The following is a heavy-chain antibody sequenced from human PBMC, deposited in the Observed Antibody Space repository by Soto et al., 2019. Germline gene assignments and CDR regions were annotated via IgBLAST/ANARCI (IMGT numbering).Heavy chain of an antibody. J-gene: IGHJ6*02. D-gene: IGHD3-10*01. Sequence: QVQLVESGGGVVQPGRSLRLSCAASGFTFSSYGMHWVRQAPGKGLEWVAVISYDGSNKYYADSVKGRFTISRDSSKNTLYLQMNSLRAEDTAVYYCAKDLKMVRGVYYYYYGMDVWGQGTTVTVSS. CDR3: AKDLKMVRGVYYYYYGMDV. V-gene: IGHV3-30*18. CDR2: ISYDGSNK. CDR1: GFTFSSYG.